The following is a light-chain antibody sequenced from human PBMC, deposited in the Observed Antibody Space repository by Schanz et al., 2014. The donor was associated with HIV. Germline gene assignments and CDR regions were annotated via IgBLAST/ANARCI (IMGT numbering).Light chain of an antibody. CDR3: LSYDIGLRSYV. J-gene: IGLJ1*01. CDR2: GKT. Sequence: QSALTQPPSVSGAPGQRVTISCTGSSSNIGTGYDVHWFQHLPGTAPKLLIYGKTNRPSGVPDRFSGSKSGTSASLAITGLQAEDEGDYYCLSYDIGLRSYVFGAGTKLTVL. CDR1: SSNIGTGYD. V-gene: IGLV1-40*01.